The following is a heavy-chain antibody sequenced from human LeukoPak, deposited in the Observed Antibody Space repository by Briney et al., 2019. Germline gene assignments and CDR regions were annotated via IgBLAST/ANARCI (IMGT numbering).Heavy chain of an antibody. J-gene: IGHJ5*02. CDR3: AREVVGGYNWFDP. D-gene: IGHD3-10*01. V-gene: IGHV3-21*04. Sequence: GGSLRLSCAASGFTFSSYSMNWVRQAPGKGLEWVSSISSSSSYIYYADSVKGRFTISRDNSKNTLYLQMNSLRAEDTAVYYCAREVVGGYNWFDPWGQGTLVTVSS. CDR2: ISSSSSYI. CDR1: GFTFSSYS.